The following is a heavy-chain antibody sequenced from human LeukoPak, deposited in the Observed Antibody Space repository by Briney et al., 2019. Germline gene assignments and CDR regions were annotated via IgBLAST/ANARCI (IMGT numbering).Heavy chain of an antibody. Sequence: GASVKVSCKASGYTFTGYYMHWVRQAPGQGLEWMGWINPNSGGTNYAQKFQGRVTMTRDTSISTAYMELSRPRSDDTAVYYCARDTDSGYDQYYYYYYMDVWGKGTTVTISS. V-gene: IGHV1-2*02. J-gene: IGHJ6*03. D-gene: IGHD5-12*01. CDR1: GYTFTGYY. CDR2: INPNSGGT. CDR3: ARDTDSGYDQYYYYYYMDV.